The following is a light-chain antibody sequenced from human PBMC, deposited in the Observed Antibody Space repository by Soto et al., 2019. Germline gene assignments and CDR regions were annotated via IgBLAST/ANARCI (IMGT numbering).Light chain of an antibody. V-gene: IGLV2-8*01. CDR3: SSYAGSNNFV. Sequence: QSVLTQPPSASGSPGQSVTISCTGTSSDVGGYNYVSWYQQHLGKAPKLMIYEVSKRPSGVPDRFSGSKSGNTASLTVSGLQAEDEADYYCSSYAGSNNFVFGTWTKLTVL. CDR1: SSDVGGYNY. CDR2: EVS. J-gene: IGLJ1*01.